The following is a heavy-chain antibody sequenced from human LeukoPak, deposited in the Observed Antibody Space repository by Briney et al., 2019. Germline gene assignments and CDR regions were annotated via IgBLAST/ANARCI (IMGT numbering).Heavy chain of an antibody. CDR2: IIPIFGTA. V-gene: IGHV1-69*05. Sequence: SVKVSCKASGYTFTGYYMHWVRQAPGQGLEWMGRIIPIFGTANYAQKFQGRVTITTDESTSTAYMELSSLRSEDTAVYYCARDGESSGYNYWGQGTLVTVSS. CDR3: ARDGESSGYNY. J-gene: IGHJ4*02. CDR1: GYTFTGYY. D-gene: IGHD3-22*01.